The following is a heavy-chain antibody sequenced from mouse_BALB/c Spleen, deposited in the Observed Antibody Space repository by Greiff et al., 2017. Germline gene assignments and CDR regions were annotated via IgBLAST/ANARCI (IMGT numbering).Heavy chain of an antibody. D-gene: IGHD1-1*01. CDR2: ISSGSSTI. J-gene: IGHJ4*01. CDR3: ARDGSSSGAMDY. V-gene: IGHV5-17*02. CDR1: GFTFSSFG. Sequence: EVMLVESGGGLVQPGGSRKLSCAASGFTFSSFGMHWVRQAPEKGLEWVAYISSGSSTIYYADTVKGRFTISRDNPKNTLFLQMTSLRSEDTAMYYCARDGSSSGAMDYWGQGTSVTVSS.